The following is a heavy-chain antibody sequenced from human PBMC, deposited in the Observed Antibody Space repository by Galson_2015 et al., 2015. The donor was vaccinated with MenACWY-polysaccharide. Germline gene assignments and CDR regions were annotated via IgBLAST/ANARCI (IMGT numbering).Heavy chain of an antibody. D-gene: IGHD4-17*01. V-gene: IGHV3-53*01. CDR2: IYSGGST. Sequence: LEWVSVIYSGGSTYYADSVKGRFTISRDNSKNTLYLQMNSLRAEDTAVYYCASSTNDYGDSLNAFDIWGQGTLVTVSS. J-gene: IGHJ4*02. CDR3: ASSTNDYGDSLNAFDI.